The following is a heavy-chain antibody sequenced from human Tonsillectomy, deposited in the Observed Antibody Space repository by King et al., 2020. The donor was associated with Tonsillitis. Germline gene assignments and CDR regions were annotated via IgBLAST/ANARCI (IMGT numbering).Heavy chain of an antibody. D-gene: IGHD3-3*01. CDR1: GFTFSSYG. CDR3: AILGDDAYDFWSGTAFDY. Sequence: VQLVESGGGMVQPGRSLRLSCAASGFTFSSYGMHWVRQAPGKGLEWVAVISYDGSNKYYADSVKGRFTISRDNSKNTLYLQMNSLRAEDTAVYNCAILGDDAYDFWSGTAFDYWGQGTLVTVSS. J-gene: IGHJ4*02. V-gene: IGHV3-30*03. CDR2: ISYDGSNK.